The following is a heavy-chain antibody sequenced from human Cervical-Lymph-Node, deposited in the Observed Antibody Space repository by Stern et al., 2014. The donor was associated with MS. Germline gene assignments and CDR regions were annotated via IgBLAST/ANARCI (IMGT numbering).Heavy chain of an antibody. CDR1: GGSIISSDHY. Sequence: VQLVESGPGLVKPSETLSLTCTVSGGSIISSDHYWGWVRQPPGKGLEWIGSIYFTGTTFYTPSLTSRVSISLDQSKNQFSLKVTSVTAADTAVYYCAREGSVVTTYAMDVWGQGTTVAVSS. CDR3: AREGSVVTTYAMDV. J-gene: IGHJ6*02. V-gene: IGHV4-39*02. D-gene: IGHD4-23*01. CDR2: IYFTGTT.